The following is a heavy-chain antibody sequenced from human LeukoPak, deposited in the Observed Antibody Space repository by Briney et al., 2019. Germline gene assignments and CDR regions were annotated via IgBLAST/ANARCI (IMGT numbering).Heavy chain of an antibody. CDR2: INPNSGGT. D-gene: IGHD2-2*01. J-gene: IGHJ6*02. Sequence: ASVTVSCKASGYTFTGYYMHWVRQAPGQGLEWMGWINPNSGGTNYAQKFQGRVTMTRDTSISTAYMELSRLRSDDTAVYYCARHCSSTSCYLYYYGMDVWGQGTTVTVSS. CDR1: GYTFTGYY. V-gene: IGHV1-2*02. CDR3: ARHCSSTSCYLYYYGMDV.